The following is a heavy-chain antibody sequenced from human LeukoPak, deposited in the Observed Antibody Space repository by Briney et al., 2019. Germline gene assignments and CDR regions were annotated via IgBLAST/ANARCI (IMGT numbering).Heavy chain of an antibody. CDR1: GFTFSSHA. D-gene: IGHD3-10*01. CDR2: ISGSGGRA. J-gene: IGHJ4*02. CDR3: AKDDGFY. V-gene: IGHV3-23*01. Sequence: GGSLRLSCAASGFTFSSHAMSWVRQAPGKGLEWVSAISGSGGRAYYADSVKGRFTISRDNSKDALYLQMNSLRAEDTAVYYCAKDDGFYWGQGTLVTVSS.